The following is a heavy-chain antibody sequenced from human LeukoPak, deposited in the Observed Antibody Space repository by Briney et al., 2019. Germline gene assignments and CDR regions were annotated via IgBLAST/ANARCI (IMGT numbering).Heavy chain of an antibody. Sequence: GGSLRLSCAASGFTFSSYCMSWVRQAPGKGLEWVANIKQDGSEKYYVDSVKGRFTISRDNTKNSLYLQMNSLRAEDTAVYYCARDPGYCSGGSCYFDYWGQGTQGTVSS. CDR3: ARDPGYCSGGSCYFDY. CDR2: IKQDGSEK. D-gene: IGHD2-15*01. CDR1: GFTFSSYC. J-gene: IGHJ4*02. V-gene: IGHV3-7*01.